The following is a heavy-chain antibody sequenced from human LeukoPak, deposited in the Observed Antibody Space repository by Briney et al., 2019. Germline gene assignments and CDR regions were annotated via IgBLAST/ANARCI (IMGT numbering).Heavy chain of an antibody. CDR2: ISGSGGNT. Sequence: PGGSLRLSCSASGFTFSSYAMAWVRQAPGKGLGWVSAISGSGGNTYYADSVKGRFTISRDNSKNTLYLQMNSLRAEDTAVYYCANWVEGARPSLDYWGQGALVTVSS. CDR3: ANWVEGARPSLDY. D-gene: IGHD6-6*01. J-gene: IGHJ4*02. V-gene: IGHV3-23*01. CDR1: GFTFSSYA.